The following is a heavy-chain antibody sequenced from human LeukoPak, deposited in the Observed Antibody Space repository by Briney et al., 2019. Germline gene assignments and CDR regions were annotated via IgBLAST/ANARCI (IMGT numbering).Heavy chain of an antibody. J-gene: IGHJ4*02. D-gene: IGHD3-22*01. V-gene: IGHV4-4*07. Sequence: PSETLSLTCTVSGGSISSYYWSWIRQPAGKGLEWIGRIYTSGSTNYNPSLKSRVTMSVDTSKNQFSLKLSSVTAADTAVYYCAASYYYDSSGWIDYWGQGTLVTVSS. CDR1: GGSISSYY. CDR2: IYTSGST. CDR3: AASYYYDSSGWIDY.